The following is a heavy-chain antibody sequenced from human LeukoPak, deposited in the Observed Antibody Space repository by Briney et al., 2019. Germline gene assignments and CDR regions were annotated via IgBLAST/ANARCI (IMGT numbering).Heavy chain of an antibody. CDR3: ARDRRSVQPYYYYGMDV. J-gene: IGHJ6*02. Sequence: PGGSLRLSCAASGFTFSSYWMSWVRQAPGKGLEWVAVISYDGSNKYYADSVKGRFTISRDNSKNTLYLQMNSLRAEDTAVYYCARDRRSVQPYYYYGMDVWGQGTTVTVSS. V-gene: IGHV3-30-3*01. CDR2: ISYDGSNK. CDR1: GFTFSSYW.